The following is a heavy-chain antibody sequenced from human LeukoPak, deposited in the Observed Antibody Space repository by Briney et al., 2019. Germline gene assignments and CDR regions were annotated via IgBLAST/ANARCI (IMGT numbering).Heavy chain of an antibody. J-gene: IGHJ5*02. D-gene: IGHD3-10*01. CDR1: GGSISSYY. CDR2: IYYSGST. CDR3: ARDPDGSGSYS. Sequence: SETLSLTCTASGGSISSYYWSWIRQPPGKGLEWIGYIYYSGSTNYNPSLKSRVTISVDTSKNQFSLKLSSVTAADTAVYYCARDPDGSGSYSWGQGTLVTVSS. V-gene: IGHV4-59*01.